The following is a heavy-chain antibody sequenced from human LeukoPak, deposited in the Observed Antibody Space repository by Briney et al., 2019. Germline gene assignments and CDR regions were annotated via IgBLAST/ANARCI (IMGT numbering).Heavy chain of an antibody. D-gene: IGHD3-22*01. V-gene: IGHV4-59*01. Sequence: SETLSLTCTVSGASISGYLWTWIRQPPGKGLEWIGYVYDNGDTNYHPSFTGRVSISVDVSKNQFSLKLTSLLAADTADYFCARLSDYDVDTSHYMDVWGKGTTVTVSS. CDR3: ARLSDYDVDTSHYMDV. CDR2: VYDNGDT. J-gene: IGHJ6*03. CDR1: GASISGYL.